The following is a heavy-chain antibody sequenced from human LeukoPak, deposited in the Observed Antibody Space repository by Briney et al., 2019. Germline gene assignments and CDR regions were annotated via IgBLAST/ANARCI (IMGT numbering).Heavy chain of an antibody. CDR1: GYSFTSFW. CDR2: IYPGDSDT. J-gene: IGHJ4*02. CDR3: ARRRYSGTYLSYFDY. D-gene: IGHD1-26*01. V-gene: IGHV5-51*01. Sequence: GESLKISCKGSGYSFTSFWIAWVRQMPGKGLEWMGIIYPGDSDTRYSPSFEGQVTFSADKSISTAYLQWSSLKASDTAMYYCARRRYSGTYLSYFDYWAQGTLVTVSS.